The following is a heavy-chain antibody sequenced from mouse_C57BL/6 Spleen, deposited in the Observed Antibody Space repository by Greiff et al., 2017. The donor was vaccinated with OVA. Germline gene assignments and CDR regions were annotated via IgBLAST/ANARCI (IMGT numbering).Heavy chain of an antibody. CDR1: GFSLTSYG. D-gene: IGHD1-1*01. CDR2: IWSGGST. CDR3: ARKGSSYGYAMDY. J-gene: IGHJ4*01. Sequence: VKVVESGPGLVQPSQSLSITCTVSGFSLTSYGVHWVRQSPGKGLEWLGVIWSGGSTDYNAAFISRLSISKDNSKSQVFFKMNSLQADDTAIYYCARKGSSYGYAMDYWGQGTSVTVSS. V-gene: IGHV2-2*01.